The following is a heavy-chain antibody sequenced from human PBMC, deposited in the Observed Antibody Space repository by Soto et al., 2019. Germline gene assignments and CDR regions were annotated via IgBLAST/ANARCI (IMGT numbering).Heavy chain of an antibody. V-gene: IGHV1-18*01. CDR1: GYTFTSYG. CDR3: ARVIAAPADFDY. J-gene: IGHJ4*02. CDR2: ISAYKGNT. Sequence: QVQLVQSGAEVKKPGASVKVSCKASGYTFTSYGISWVRQAPGQGLEWMGWISAYKGNTNYAQKLQGRVTMTTDTYTSTDYMELRSLRSDDTAVYYCARVIAAPADFDYWGQGTLVTVSS. D-gene: IGHD6-13*01.